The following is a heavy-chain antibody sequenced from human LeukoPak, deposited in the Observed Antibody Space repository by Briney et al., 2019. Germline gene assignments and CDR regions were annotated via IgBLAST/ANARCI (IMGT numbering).Heavy chain of an antibody. D-gene: IGHD5-12*01. CDR3: ARAVGGYSGYVDYYYYMDV. CDR1: GGSISSSNW. J-gene: IGHJ6*03. V-gene: IGHV4-4*02. CDR2: IYHSGST. Sequence: PSETLSLTCAVSGGSISSSNWWSWVRQPPGKGLEWIGEIYHSGSTNYNPSLKSRVTISVDTSKNQFSLKLSSVTAADTAVYYCARAVGGYSGYVDYYYYMDVWGKGTTVTISS.